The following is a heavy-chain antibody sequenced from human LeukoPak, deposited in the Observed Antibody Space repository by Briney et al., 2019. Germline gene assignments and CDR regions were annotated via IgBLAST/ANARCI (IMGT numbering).Heavy chain of an antibody. CDR1: GFTFSSYW. V-gene: IGHV3-74*01. CDR2: INSAGSST. J-gene: IGHJ5*02. D-gene: IGHD7-27*01. CDR3: ARDQYTNSGNWFDP. Sequence: GGSLRLSCAASGFTFSSYWMHWVRQAPGKGPVWVSRINSAGSSTSYADSVKGRFTISRDNAKNTLYLQMNSLRAEDTAVYFCARDQYTNSGNWFDPWGQGTLVTISS.